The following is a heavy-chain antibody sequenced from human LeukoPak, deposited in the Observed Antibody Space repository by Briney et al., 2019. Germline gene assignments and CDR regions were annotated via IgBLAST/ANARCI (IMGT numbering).Heavy chain of an antibody. J-gene: IGHJ4*02. CDR3: ARPSGSYYNPPDY. D-gene: IGHD3-10*01. Sequence: GGSLRLSCVVSGFTFSSYAMSRVRQAPGKGLEWVSGISGSGGSTYYADSVKGRFTISRDNSKNSLYLQMNSLRAEDTAVYYCARPSGSYYNPPDYWGQGTLVTVSS. V-gene: IGHV3-23*01. CDR1: GFTFSSYA. CDR2: ISGSGGST.